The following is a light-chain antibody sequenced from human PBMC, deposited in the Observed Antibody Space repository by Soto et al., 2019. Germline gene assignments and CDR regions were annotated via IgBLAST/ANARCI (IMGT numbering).Light chain of an antibody. J-gene: IGKJ1*01. V-gene: IGKV3-20*01. Sequence: ETVLTQSPGTLSLSPGESATLSCRASQSVSSSYLAWYQQKPGQAPRRLIYGASSRATGIPDRFSGSGSGTDFTLTISRLEPEDFAVYYCQHYGRSPPSWAFGQGAKVEIK. CDR1: QSVSSSY. CDR3: QHYGRSPPSWA. CDR2: GAS.